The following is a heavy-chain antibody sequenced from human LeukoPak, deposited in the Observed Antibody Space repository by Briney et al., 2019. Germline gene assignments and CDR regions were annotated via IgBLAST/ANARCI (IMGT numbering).Heavy chain of an antibody. D-gene: IGHD3-10*01. CDR2: MSYDGSNK. CDR1: GFTFSSYA. V-gene: IGHV3-30-3*01. Sequence: PGGSLRLSCAASGFTFSSYAMHWVRQAPGKGLGWVAVMSYDGSNKYYADSVKGRFTISRDNSKNTLYLQMNSLRAEDTAVYYCARGGEWFGDLTLYYYYYYMDVWGKGTTVTVSS. CDR3: ARGGEWFGDLTLYYYYYYMDV. J-gene: IGHJ6*03.